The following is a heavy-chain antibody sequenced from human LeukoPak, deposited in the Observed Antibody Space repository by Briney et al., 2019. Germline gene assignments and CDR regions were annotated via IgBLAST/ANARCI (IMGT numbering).Heavy chain of an antibody. CDR3: ARDRCSSTTCNLDY. Sequence: GGSLRLSCAASGFTVSSNYMSWVRQAPGKGLEWVSVIYSGGSTFYADSVKGRFSISRDNSKNTLYLQMNSLRSEDTAVYYCARDRCSSTTCNLDYWGQGTLVTVSS. J-gene: IGHJ4*02. CDR1: GFTVSSNY. D-gene: IGHD2-2*01. V-gene: IGHV3-53*05. CDR2: IYSGGST.